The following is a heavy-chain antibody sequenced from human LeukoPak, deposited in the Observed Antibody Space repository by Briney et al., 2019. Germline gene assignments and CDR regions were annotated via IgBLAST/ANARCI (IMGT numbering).Heavy chain of an antibody. J-gene: IGHJ5*02. CDR3: ARSYCSSTSCYFNWFDP. Sequence: SETLSLTCAVSGGSMSSGGYYWSWIRQPPGKGLEWIGYIYHSGSTYYNPSLKSRVTISVDRSKNQFSLKLSSVTAADTAVYYCARSYCSSTSCYFNWFDPWGQGTLVTVSS. CDR1: GGSMSSGGYY. CDR2: IYHSGST. D-gene: IGHD2-2*01. V-gene: IGHV4-30-2*01.